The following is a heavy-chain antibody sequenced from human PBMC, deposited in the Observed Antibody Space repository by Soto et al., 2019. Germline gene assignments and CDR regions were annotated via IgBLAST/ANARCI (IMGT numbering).Heavy chain of an antibody. V-gene: IGHV4-39*07. CDR1: GVSISSSIYY. Sequence: TSETLSLTCTVSGVSISSSIYYWGWIRQPPGKGLEWIGSIYYSGSTNYNPSLKSRVTISVDTSKNQFSLKLSSVTAADTAVYYCARGGPYYDYVWGSYRPDFDYWGQGTLVTVSS. J-gene: IGHJ4*02. D-gene: IGHD3-16*02. CDR3: ARGGPYYDYVWGSYRPDFDY. CDR2: IYYSGST.